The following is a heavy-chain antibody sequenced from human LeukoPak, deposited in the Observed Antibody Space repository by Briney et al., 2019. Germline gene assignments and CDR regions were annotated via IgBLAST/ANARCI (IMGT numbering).Heavy chain of an antibody. CDR2: IYYSGST. CDR1: GGSISSSSYY. CDR3: ARKIQLWFRGGGYFDY. D-gene: IGHD5-18*01. J-gene: IGHJ4*02. Sequence: PSETLSLTCTVSGGSISSSSYYWGWIRQPPGKGLEWIGSIYYSGSTYYNPSLKSRVTISVDTSKNQFSLKLSSVTAADTAVYYCARKIQLWFRGGGYFDYWGQGTLVTVPS. V-gene: IGHV4-39*01.